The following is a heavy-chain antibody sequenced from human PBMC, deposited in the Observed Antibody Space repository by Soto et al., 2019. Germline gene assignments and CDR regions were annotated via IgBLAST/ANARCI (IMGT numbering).Heavy chain of an antibody. D-gene: IGHD4-17*01. V-gene: IGHV1-69*01. CDR3: AREVGYGDFSAALLD. CDR1: GGTFSSHS. J-gene: IGHJ4*02. Sequence: VQLMQSGAEVKQPGSSVKVSCKASGGTFSSHSINWVRQAPGQGLEWMGGIITLFGTANYAQNFQGRVTITADQSTSTANMDLNSLISDDTAVYYFAREVGYGDFSAALLDWGQVTLVTVSS. CDR2: IITLFGTA.